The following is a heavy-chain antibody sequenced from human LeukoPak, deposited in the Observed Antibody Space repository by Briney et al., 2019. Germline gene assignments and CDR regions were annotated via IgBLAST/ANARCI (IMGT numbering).Heavy chain of an antibody. CDR3: ARDGGWPGYFDI. V-gene: IGHV3-53*01. Sequence: GGSLRLSCGASGFTVSNHHMTWVRQTPGKGLEYVSVVFSDGRTSYTDSVKGRFTISRDSPKNTLFLYLDKLRDEDTAVYYCARDGGWPGYFDIWGQGTMVTVSS. D-gene: IGHD3-16*01. J-gene: IGHJ3*02. CDR1: GFTVSNHH. CDR2: VFSDGRT.